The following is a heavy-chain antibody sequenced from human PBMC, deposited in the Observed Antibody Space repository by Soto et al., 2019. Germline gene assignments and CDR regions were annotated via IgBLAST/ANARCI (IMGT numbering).Heavy chain of an antibody. CDR1: GGTFSNNV. CDR3: SSTTGSYNGMDV. V-gene: IGHV1-69*01. CDR2: IIVILGTA. Sequence: QVPLVQSGAEVKKPGSSVKVSCKASGGTFSNNVFSWVRQAPGQGLEWMGGIIVILGTANYAQKFRGRVTITADESTGTAYMEVSSLSSAYTAVYYCSSTTGSYNGMDVWGHGTTVTVSS. D-gene: IGHD1-1*01. J-gene: IGHJ6*02.